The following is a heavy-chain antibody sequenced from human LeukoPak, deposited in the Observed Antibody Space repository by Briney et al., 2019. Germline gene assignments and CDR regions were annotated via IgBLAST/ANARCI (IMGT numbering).Heavy chain of an antibody. V-gene: IGHV4-30-2*01. CDR2: IYHSGST. CDR1: GGSISSGGYY. Sequence: SQTLSLTCTVSGGSISSGGYYWSWIRQPPGKGLEWIGYIYHSGSTYYNPSLKSRVTISVDRSKNQFSLKLSSVTAEDTAVYYCTRDPPGYGGNFLPFDYWGQGTLVTVSS. D-gene: IGHD4-23*01. J-gene: IGHJ4*02. CDR3: TRDPPGYGGNFLPFDY.